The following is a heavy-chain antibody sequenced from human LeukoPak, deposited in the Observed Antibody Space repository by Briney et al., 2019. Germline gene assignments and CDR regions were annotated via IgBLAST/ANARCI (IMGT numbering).Heavy chain of an antibody. V-gene: IGHV4-30-2*02. CDR1: GGSISSGGYY. CDR2: IYRSGST. D-gene: IGHD1-1*01. Sequence: SETLSLTCTVSGGSISSGGYYWSWIRQPPGKGLEWIGYIYRSGSTYYNPSLKSRVTISVDRSKNQFSLKLSSVTAADTAVYYCATEERRGGFFAYWGQGTLVTVSS. CDR3: ATEERRGGFFAY. J-gene: IGHJ4*02.